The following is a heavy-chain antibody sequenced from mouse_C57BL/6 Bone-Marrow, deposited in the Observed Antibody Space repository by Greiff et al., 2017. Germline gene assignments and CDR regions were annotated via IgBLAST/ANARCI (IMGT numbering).Heavy chain of an antibody. CDR2: IDPSDSYT. CDR3: ARRGY. J-gene: IGHJ2*01. Sequence: QVQLQQPGAELVMPGASVKLSCKASGYTFTSYWMHWVKQRPGQGLEWIGEIDPSDSYTNYNQKFKGKSTLPVDKSSSTAYMQLSSLTSEDSAVNNCARRGYWGQGTTLTVAS. CDR1: GYTFTSYW. V-gene: IGHV1-69*01.